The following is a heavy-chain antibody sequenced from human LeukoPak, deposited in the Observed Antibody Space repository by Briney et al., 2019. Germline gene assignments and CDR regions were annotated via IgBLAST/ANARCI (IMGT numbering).Heavy chain of an antibody. CDR1: GYSFTSYA. J-gene: IGHJ5*02. V-gene: IGHV1-3*01. CDR3: ARGSSSSWYWFDP. Sequence: ASVKVSCKASGYSFTSYAMHWVRQAPGQRLEWMGWINAGNGNTKYSQKFQGRVTITRDTSASTAYMELSSLRSEDTAVYYCARGSSSSWYWFDPWGQGTLVTVSS. CDR2: INAGNGNT. D-gene: IGHD2-2*01.